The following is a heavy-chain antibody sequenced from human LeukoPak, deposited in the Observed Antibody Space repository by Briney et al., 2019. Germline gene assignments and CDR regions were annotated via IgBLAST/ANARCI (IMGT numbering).Heavy chain of an antibody. Sequence: ASVKVSCKVSGYTLTELSMHWVRQAPGKGPEWMGGFDPEDGETIFAQKVQGRVTMTEDTSTDTVYMELSSLRSEDTAVYYCATSPRLTMVRGPSLVHDGFDIWGQGTMVTVSS. CDR1: GYTLTELS. J-gene: IGHJ3*02. D-gene: IGHD3-10*01. V-gene: IGHV1-24*01. CDR2: FDPEDGET. CDR3: ATSPRLTMVRGPSLVHDGFDI.